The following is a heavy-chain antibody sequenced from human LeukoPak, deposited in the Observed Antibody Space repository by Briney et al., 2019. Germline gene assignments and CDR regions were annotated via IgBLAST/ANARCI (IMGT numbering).Heavy chain of an antibody. CDR2: INANSGET. CDR3: ATGVDMIWFALQS. J-gene: IGHJ5*02. D-gene: IGHD3-10*01. Sequence: ASVKVSCKASGYTFTDYNMHWVRQAPGQGLEWMGWINANSGETNYAQKFQGRVTMTRDTSISTAYMELSRLNSDDTAVYYCATGVDMIWFALQSWGQGTLVSVSS. CDR1: GYTFTDYN. V-gene: IGHV1-2*02.